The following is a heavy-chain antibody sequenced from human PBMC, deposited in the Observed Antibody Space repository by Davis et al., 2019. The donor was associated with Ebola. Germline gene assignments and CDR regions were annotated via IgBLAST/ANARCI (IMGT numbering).Heavy chain of an antibody. CDR1: GYTFTGYY. D-gene: IGHD3-3*01. J-gene: IGHJ4*02. V-gene: IGHV1-2*02. Sequence: AASVKVSCKTSGYTFTGYYLHWVRRAPGQGLEWMGWIYPNSGGTNYAQSFQGRVTMTRDSSLSTAYMELNSLRSDDTAVYYCVAVTWSSYDDFDHWGQGTLITVSS. CDR2: IYPNSGGT. CDR3: VAVTWSSYDDFDH.